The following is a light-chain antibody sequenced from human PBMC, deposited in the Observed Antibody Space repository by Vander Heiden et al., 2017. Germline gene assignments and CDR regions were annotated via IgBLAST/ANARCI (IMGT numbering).Light chain of an antibody. Sequence: DLQMTQSPASLSASVGDRVTIICRASQSISNYLNWYQQKPGRAPKPLIYTASSLESGVPSRFSAGGSGTDFTLTISSLQPEDFATYYCQQSYSIPLTFGGGTRVEIK. CDR1: QSISNY. V-gene: IGKV1-39*01. CDR2: TAS. J-gene: IGKJ4*01. CDR3: QQSYSIPLT.